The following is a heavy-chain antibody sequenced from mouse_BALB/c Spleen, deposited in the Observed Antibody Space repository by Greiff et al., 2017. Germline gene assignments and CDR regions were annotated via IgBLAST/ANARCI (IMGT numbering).Heavy chain of an antibody. J-gene: IGHJ4*01. V-gene: IGHV3-6*02. CDR1: GYSITSGYY. CDR3: ARAYYGNYGDYAMDY. CDR2: ISYDGSN. D-gene: IGHD2-10*01. Sequence: EVQLQESGPGLVKPSQSLSLTCSVTGYSITSGYYWNWIRQFPGNKLEWMGYISYDGSNNYNPSLKNRISITRDTSKNQFFLKLNSVTTEDTATYYCARAYYGNYGDYAMDYWGQGTSVTVSS.